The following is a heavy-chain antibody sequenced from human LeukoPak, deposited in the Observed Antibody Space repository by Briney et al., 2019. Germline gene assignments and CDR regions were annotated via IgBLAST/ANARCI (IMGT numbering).Heavy chain of an antibody. J-gene: IGHJ4*02. CDR1: GGSFSGYY. CDR2: INHSGST. Sequence: SETLSLTCAVYGGSFSGYYWSWIRQPPGKGLEWIGEINHSGSTNYNPSLKSRVTISVDTSKNQFSLKLSPVTAADTAVYYCARGPSYYGSGSYSKFDYWGQGTLVTVSS. D-gene: IGHD3-10*01. CDR3: ARGPSYYGSGSYSKFDY. V-gene: IGHV4-34*01.